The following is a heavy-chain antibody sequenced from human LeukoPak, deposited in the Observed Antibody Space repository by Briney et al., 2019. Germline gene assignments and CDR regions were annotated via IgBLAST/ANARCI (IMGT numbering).Heavy chain of an antibody. Sequence: GGSLRLSCAASGFTFSSYWMSWVRQAPGKGLEWVANIKQDGSEKYYVDSVKGRFTISRDNAKNSLYLQMNSLRAEDTAVYYCAREDFYGSGSYYNAPDYWGQGTLVTVSS. V-gene: IGHV3-7*01. D-gene: IGHD3-10*01. CDR2: IKQDGSEK. CDR3: AREDFYGSGSYYNAPDY. J-gene: IGHJ4*02. CDR1: GFTFSSYW.